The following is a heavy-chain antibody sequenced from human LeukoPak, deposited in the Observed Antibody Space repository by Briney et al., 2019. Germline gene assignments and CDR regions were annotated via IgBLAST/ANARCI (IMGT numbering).Heavy chain of an antibody. CDR2: INHSGYT. J-gene: IGHJ4*02. D-gene: IGHD4-17*01. V-gene: IGHV4-34*01. CDR1: GTSFSSYY. Sequence: SETLSPTCAVSGTSFSSYYWSWIRQSPEKGLEWIGEINHSGYTNNNPSLKSRVAMSIDTSNNRFSLRLSSVTAADTAVYFCARMTTGHDYWGQGMLVTVSS. CDR3: ARMTTGHDY.